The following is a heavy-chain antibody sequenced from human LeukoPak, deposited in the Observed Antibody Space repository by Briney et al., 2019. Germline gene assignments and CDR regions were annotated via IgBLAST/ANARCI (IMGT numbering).Heavy chain of an antibody. CDR1: GFTFSSYS. CDR3: AKASLGVGATNFDY. V-gene: IGHV3-21*01. Sequence: GGSLRLSCAASGFTFSSYSMNWVRQAPGKGPEWVSSISSSSSYIYYADSVKGRFTISRDNSKNTLYLQMNSLRAEDTAVYYCAKASLGVGATNFDYWGQGTLVTVSS. J-gene: IGHJ4*02. D-gene: IGHD1-26*01. CDR2: ISSSSSYI.